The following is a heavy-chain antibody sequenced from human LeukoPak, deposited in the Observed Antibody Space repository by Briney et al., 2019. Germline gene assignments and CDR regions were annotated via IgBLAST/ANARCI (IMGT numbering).Heavy chain of an antibody. D-gene: IGHD6-13*01. CDR3: ARDLAAAGQGHY. CDR1: GFTFSSYS. Sequence: TGGSLRLSCAASGFTFSSYSMNWVRQAPGKGLEWVSSISSSSSYIYYADSVKGRFTISRDNAKNSLYLQMNSLRAEDTAVYYCARDLAAAGQGHYWGQGTLVTVSS. V-gene: IGHV3-21*01. J-gene: IGHJ4*02. CDR2: ISSSSSYI.